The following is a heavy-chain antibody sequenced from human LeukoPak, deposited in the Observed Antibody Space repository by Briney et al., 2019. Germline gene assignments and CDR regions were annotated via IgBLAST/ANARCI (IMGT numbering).Heavy chain of an antibody. J-gene: IGHJ4*02. CDR3: ARGSTARYYYDSSGYYRGAVDY. V-gene: IGHV1-46*01. Sequence: ASVKVSCKASGYTFTSYYMHWVRQAPGQGLEWMGIINPSGGSTSYAQNFQGRVTMTTDTSTSTAYMELRSLRSDDTAVYYCARGSTARYYYDSSGYYRGAVDYWGQGTLVTISS. CDR1: GYTFTSYY. D-gene: IGHD3-22*01. CDR2: INPSGGST.